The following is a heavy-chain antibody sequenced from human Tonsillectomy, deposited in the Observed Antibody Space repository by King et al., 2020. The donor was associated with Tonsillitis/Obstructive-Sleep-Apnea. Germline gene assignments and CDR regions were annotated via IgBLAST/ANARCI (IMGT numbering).Heavy chain of an antibody. D-gene: IGHD3-22*01. CDR2: ISGSGGST. CDR3: AKYDYYDTSGYSGPHDAFDI. Sequence: VQLVESGGGLVQPGGSLRLSCAPSGFTFSSYAMAWVRQAPGKGLEWLSGISGSGGSTYYADSVKGRFTISRAKSKNTMYLQMNSLRAEDTALYFCAKYDYYDTSGYSGPHDAFDIWGQGTMVTVSS. CDR1: GFTFSSYA. J-gene: IGHJ3*02. V-gene: IGHV3-23*04.